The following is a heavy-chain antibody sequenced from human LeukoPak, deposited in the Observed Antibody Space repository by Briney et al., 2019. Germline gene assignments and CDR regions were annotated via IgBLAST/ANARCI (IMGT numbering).Heavy chain of an antibody. J-gene: IGHJ4*01. Sequence: TGGSLRLSCAASGFTFSSYAMSWVRQAPGKGLEWVSGISGSGNTHYTDSVKGRFTISRDNSKSTLDLQMNSLRVEDTALYYCAKDIYSAYDLARAFDFWGQGTLVTVST. D-gene: IGHD5-12*01. V-gene: IGHV3-23*01. CDR3: AKDIYSAYDLARAFDF. CDR1: GFTFSSYA. CDR2: ISGSGNT.